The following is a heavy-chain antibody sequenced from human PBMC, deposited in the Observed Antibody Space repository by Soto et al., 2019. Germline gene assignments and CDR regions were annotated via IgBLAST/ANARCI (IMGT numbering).Heavy chain of an antibody. Sequence: PSETLSLTCAVYGGSFSGYYWSWIRQPPGKGLEWIGEINHSGSTNYNPSLKSRVTISVDTSKNQFSLKLSSVTAADTAVYYCARGSHPGTTVTPYYYYYGMDVWGQGTTVTSP. CDR3: ARGSHPGTTVTPYYYYYGMDV. V-gene: IGHV4-34*01. D-gene: IGHD4-4*01. CDR1: GGSFSGYY. CDR2: INHSGST. J-gene: IGHJ6*02.